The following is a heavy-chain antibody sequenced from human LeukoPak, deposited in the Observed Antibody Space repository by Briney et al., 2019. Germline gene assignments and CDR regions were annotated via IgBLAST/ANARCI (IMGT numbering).Heavy chain of an antibody. CDR1: DYSISSGNY. V-gene: IGHV4-38-2*01. Sequence: PSETLSLTCAVSDYSISSGNYWGWIRRPPGNGLEWIGSVYHSGSTHYRPSLKSRVTISVDTSKNQFSLKLSSVTAADTAVYYCARNDSSGYFDYWGQGTLVTVSS. J-gene: IGHJ4*02. CDR2: VYHSGST. CDR3: ARNDSSGYFDY. D-gene: IGHD3-22*01.